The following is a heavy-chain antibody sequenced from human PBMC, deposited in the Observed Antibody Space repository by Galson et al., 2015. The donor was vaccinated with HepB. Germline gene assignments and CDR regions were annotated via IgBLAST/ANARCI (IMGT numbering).Heavy chain of an antibody. CDR1: GFTFSSYV. V-gene: IGHV3-23*01. CDR2: ITTGNKITT. CDR3: AKSVYYGSGRGFDY. D-gene: IGHD3-10*01. J-gene: IGHJ4*02. Sequence: SLRLSCAASGFTFSSYVMGWVRQAPGKGLEWVSTITTGNKITTEDAESVKGRFAISRDNSKSTLYLQLNSLRAEDTAIYYCAKSVYYGSGRGFDYWGQGTLVTVSS.